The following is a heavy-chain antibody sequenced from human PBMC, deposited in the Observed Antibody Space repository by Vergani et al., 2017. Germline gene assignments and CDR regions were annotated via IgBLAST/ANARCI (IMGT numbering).Heavy chain of an antibody. Sequence: EVQLVESGGGLVQPGGSLRLSCAASGFTFSSYWMSWVRQAPGKGLEWGANIKQDGSEKYYVDSVKGRFTVSRDNAKNSLYLQMNSLRAEDTAVYYCARDLVFGVIGWFDPWGQGTLVTVSS. CDR3: ARDLVFGVIGWFDP. J-gene: IGHJ5*02. CDR1: GFTFSSYW. CDR2: IKQDGSEK. D-gene: IGHD3-3*01. V-gene: IGHV3-7*01.